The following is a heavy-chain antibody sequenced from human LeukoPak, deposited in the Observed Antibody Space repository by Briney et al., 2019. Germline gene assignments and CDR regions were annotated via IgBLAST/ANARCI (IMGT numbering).Heavy chain of an antibody. CDR2: INQDEGEK. D-gene: IGHD2/OR15-2a*01. V-gene: IGHV3-7*01. J-gene: IGHJ4*02. CDR1: GFTFSTYW. Sequence: GGSLRLSCAASGFTFSTYWMGWVCQAPGKGLEGVANINQDEGEKYYVDSVKGRFTISRDNAKNSLYLQINSLRAEDTAVYYCARIYNIDSTVFRPFDCWGQGTLVTVSS. CDR3: ARIYNIDSTVFRPFDC.